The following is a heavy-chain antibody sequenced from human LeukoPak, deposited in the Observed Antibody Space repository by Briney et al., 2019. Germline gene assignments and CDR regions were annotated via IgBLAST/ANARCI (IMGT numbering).Heavy chain of an antibody. V-gene: IGHV1-69*02. J-gene: IGHJ4*02. Sequence: GASVKVSCKASGGTFSSYTISWVRQAPGQGLEWMGRIIPILGIANYAQKFQGRVTTTADKSTSTAYMELSSLRSEDTAVYYCALVTTSKTAPFDYWGQGTLVTVSS. CDR1: GGTFSSYT. CDR2: IIPILGIA. CDR3: ALVTTSKTAPFDY. D-gene: IGHD4-17*01.